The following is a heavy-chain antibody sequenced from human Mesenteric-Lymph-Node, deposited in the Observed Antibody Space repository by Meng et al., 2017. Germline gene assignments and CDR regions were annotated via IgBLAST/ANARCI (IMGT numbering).Heavy chain of an antibody. J-gene: IGHJ6*02. D-gene: IGHD3-3*01. CDR1: GYTFTSFA. Sequence: ASAKVSCKASGYTFTSFAFTWLRQTPGQGLKWIGWISAYSGHAKSSQKFRDRVTMTTDTSTGTAYMELSSLRSEDTAVYYCARRHDFWSGYFYYYYGMDVWGQGTTVTVSS. CDR2: ISAYSGHA. V-gene: IGHV1-18*01. CDR3: ARRHDFWSGYFYYYYGMDV.